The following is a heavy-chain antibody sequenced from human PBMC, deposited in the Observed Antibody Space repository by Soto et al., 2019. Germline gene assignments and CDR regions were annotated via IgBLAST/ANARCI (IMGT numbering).Heavy chain of an antibody. V-gene: IGHV3-74*01. CDR2: INSDGGST. Sequence: EVQLVESGGGLVQPGGSLRLSCAASGFTFSTYWMHWVRQVPGKGLVWVSRINSDGGSTSYADSVKGRFTISRDNAKNTLYLQMNSLRAEDTAVYYCARSSSTSCFLWGQGTLVAVSS. CDR3: ARSSSTSCFL. CDR1: GFTFSTYW. J-gene: IGHJ4*02. D-gene: IGHD2-2*01.